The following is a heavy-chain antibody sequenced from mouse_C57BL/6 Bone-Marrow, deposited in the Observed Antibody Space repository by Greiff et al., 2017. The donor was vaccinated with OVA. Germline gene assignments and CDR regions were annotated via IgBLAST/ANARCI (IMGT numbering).Heavy chain of an antibody. CDR3: ARSPCYGSSYVAY. Sequence: VQLQQPGAELVKPGASVKLSCKASGYTFTSYWMHWVKQRPGQGLEWIGMIHPNSGSTNYNEKFKSKATLTVDKSSSTSYMQLSSLTSEDSAVYYGARSPCYGSSYVAYWGQGTLVTVSA. CDR1: GYTFTSYW. CDR2: IHPNSGST. V-gene: IGHV1-64*01. D-gene: IGHD1-1*01. J-gene: IGHJ3*01.